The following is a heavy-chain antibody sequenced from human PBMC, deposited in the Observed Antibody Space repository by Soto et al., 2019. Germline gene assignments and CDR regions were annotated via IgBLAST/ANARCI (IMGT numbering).Heavy chain of an antibody. CDR1: GDSVSSNSAA. D-gene: IGHD6-13*01. CDR2: TYYRSKWYN. CDR3: AREVSQQLVPYYYYYGMDV. J-gene: IGHJ6*02. V-gene: IGHV6-1*01. Sequence: SQTLSLTCAISGDSVSSNSAAWNWIRQSPSRGLEWLGRTYYRSKWYNDYAVSVKSRITINPDTSKNQFSLQLNSATPEDTAVYYCAREVSQQLVPYYYYYGMDVWGQGTTVTVSS.